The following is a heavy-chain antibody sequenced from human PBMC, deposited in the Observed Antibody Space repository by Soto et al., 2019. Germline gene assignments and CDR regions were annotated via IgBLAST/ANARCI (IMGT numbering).Heavy chain of an antibody. Sequence: QVQLVQSGAEVKKPGSSVKVSCKASGGTFSSYTISWVRQAPGQGLEWMGRMIPILGIANYAQKFQGRVTLTADKSTSTAYMELSSLRAEDTSVYYWARDHTEAVVVVADTLMGDDYYGMDFWGQGTTVTVSS. CDR2: MIPILGIA. V-gene: IGHV1-69*08. CDR1: GGTFSSYT. CDR3: ARDHTEAVVVVADTLMGDDYYGMDF. D-gene: IGHD2-15*01. J-gene: IGHJ6*02.